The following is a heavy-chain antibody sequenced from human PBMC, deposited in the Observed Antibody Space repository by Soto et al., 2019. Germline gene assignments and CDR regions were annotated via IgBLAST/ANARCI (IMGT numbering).Heavy chain of an antibody. CDR3: ARDRGGIFGVAYYGMDV. V-gene: IGHV3-33*08. J-gene: IGHJ6*02. CDR2: IWYDGSNK. D-gene: IGHD3-3*01. Sequence: GGSLRLACSASGFTFRSYGMHWVRQAPGKGLEWVAVIWYDGSNKYYADSVKGRFTISRDNSKNTLYLQMNSLRAEDTAVYYCARDRGGIFGVAYYGMDVWGQGTTVTSP. CDR1: GFTFRSYG.